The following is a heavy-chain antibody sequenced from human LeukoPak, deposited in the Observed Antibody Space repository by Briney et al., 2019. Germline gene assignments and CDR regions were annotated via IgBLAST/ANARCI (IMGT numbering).Heavy chain of an antibody. V-gene: IGHV4-4*09. CDR3: ARKRFPGYFDY. Sequence: SETLSLTCTVSGGSISSYYWSWIRQPPGKGLEWIGYIYTSGSTNYNPSLKSRVTISVDTSKNQFSLKLSSVTAADTAVYYCARKRFPGYFDYWGQGNPGHRLL. D-gene: IGHD3-3*01. CDR1: GGSISSYY. CDR2: IYTSGST. J-gene: IGHJ4*02.